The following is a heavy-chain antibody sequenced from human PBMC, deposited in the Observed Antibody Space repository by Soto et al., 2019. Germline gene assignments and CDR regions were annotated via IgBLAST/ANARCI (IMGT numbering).Heavy chain of an antibody. CDR1: GYTFTSYA. Sequence: QVQFVQSGAEVKKPGASVKVSCESSGYTFTSYAVHWVRQAPGQRLEWMGWIHAGTGNTKYSQKFQGRVTFTRDTSASTAYTEVSSLRSEDTAVYFCARETGDRAFDYWGQGTLVTVSS. D-gene: IGHD7-27*01. V-gene: IGHV1-3*01. J-gene: IGHJ4*02. CDR3: ARETGDRAFDY. CDR2: IHAGTGNT.